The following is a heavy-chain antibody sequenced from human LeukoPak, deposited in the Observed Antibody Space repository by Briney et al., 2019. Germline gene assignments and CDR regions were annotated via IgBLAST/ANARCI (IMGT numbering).Heavy chain of an antibody. D-gene: IGHD3-10*01. V-gene: IGHV1-18*01. Sequence: ASVKVSCKASGYTFTSYGISWVRQAPGQGLEWMGWISAYNGNTNYAQKLQGRVTMTTDTFTSTAYMELRSLRSDDTALYYCARKGLYGSGSSFFDYWGQGTLATVSS. CDR1: GYTFTSYG. J-gene: IGHJ4*02. CDR2: ISAYNGNT. CDR3: ARKGLYGSGSSFFDY.